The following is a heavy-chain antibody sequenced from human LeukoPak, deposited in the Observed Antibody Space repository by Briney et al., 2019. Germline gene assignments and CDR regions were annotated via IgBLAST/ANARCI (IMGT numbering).Heavy chain of an antibody. D-gene: IGHD1-7*01. V-gene: IGHV4-4*07. J-gene: IGHJ5*02. CDR2: IYTSGST. CDR1: GGSISSYY. Sequence: PSETLSLTYTVSGGSISSYYWSWIRQPAGEGLEWIGRIYTSGSTNYNPSLKSRVTMSVDTSKNQFSLKLSSVTAADTAVYYCARENWNYDWFDPWGQGTLVTVSS. CDR3: ARENWNYDWFDP.